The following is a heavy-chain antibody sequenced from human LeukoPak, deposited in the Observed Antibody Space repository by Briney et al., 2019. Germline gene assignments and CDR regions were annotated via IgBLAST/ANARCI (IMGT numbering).Heavy chain of an antibody. V-gene: IGHV4-59*01. CDR2: ISYSGNT. CDR1: GGSISPYF. CDR3: ARDDYRGVTNLDP. D-gene: IGHD3-10*01. J-gene: IGHJ5*02. Sequence: PSETLSLTCTVSGGSISPYFWSWIRQPPGKGLEWIGYISYSGNTNYNPSLKSRVTISVDTAKNQVSLQLTSVTAVDTAVYYCARDDYRGVTNLDPWGQGTLVTVSS.